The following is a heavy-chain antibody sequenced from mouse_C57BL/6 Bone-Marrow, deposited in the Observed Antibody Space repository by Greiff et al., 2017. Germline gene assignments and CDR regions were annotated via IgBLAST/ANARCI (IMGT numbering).Heavy chain of an antibody. V-gene: IGHV1-81*01. CDR1: GYTFTSYG. CDR3: ASAMLCLRFYWYFDV. CDR2: IYPRSGNT. Sequence: VQLQQSGAELARPGASVKLSCKASGYTFTSYGISWVKQRTGQGLEWIGEIYPRSGNTYYNAKFKGKATLTADKSSSTAYMELHSLTSEDSAVXFCASAMLCLRFYWYFDVWGTGTTVTVSS. J-gene: IGHJ1*03. D-gene: IGHD2-2*01.